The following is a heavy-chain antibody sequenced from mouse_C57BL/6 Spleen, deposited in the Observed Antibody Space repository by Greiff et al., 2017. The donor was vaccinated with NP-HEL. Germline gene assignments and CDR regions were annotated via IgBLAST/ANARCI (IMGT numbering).Heavy chain of an antibody. CDR3: ARGGGSSPFDY. CDR2: ISYDGSN. V-gene: IGHV3-6*01. D-gene: IGHD1-1*01. J-gene: IGHJ2*01. CDR1: GYSITSGYY. Sequence: DVKLQESGPGLVKPSQSLSLTCSVTGYSITSGYYWNWIRQFPGNKLEWMGYISYDGSNNYNPSLKNRISITRDTSKNQFFLKLNSVTTEDTATYYCARGGGSSPFDYWGQGTTLTVSS.